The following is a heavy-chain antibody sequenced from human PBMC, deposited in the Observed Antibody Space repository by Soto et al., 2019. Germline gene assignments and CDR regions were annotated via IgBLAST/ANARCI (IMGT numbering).Heavy chain of an antibody. CDR3: ASPFRYSSGWANWFDP. CDR2: INAGNGNT. D-gene: IGHD6-19*01. V-gene: IGHV1-3*01. CDR1: GYTFTSYA. J-gene: IGHJ5*02. Sequence: ASVKVSCKAPGYTFTSYAMHWVRQAPGQRLEWMGWINAGNGNTKYSQKFQGRVTITRDTSASTAYMELSSLRSEDTAVYYCASPFRYSSGWANWFDPWGQGTLITVSS.